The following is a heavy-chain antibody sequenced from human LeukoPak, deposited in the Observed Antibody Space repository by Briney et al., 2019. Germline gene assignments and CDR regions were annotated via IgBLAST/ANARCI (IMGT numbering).Heavy chain of an antibody. CDR3: ARVIAVAGTLYYYGMDV. J-gene: IGHJ6*02. V-gene: IGHV6-1*01. Sequence: SQTLSLTCAISGDSVSSNSAAWNWIRQSPSRGLEWLGRTYYRSKWYNDHAVSVKSRITINPDTSKNQFSLQLNSVTPEDTAVYYCARVIAVAGTLYYYGMDVWGQGTTVTVSS. CDR2: TYYRSKWYN. D-gene: IGHD6-19*01. CDR1: GDSVSSNSAA.